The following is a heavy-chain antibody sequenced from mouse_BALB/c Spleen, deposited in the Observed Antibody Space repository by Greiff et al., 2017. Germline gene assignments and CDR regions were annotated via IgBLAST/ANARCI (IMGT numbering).Heavy chain of an antibody. D-gene: IGHD2-14*01. CDR2: IYPGNGDT. Sequence: QVQLQQPGAELVKPGASVKMSCKASGYTFTSYNMHWVKQTPGQGLEWIGAIYPGNGDTSYNQKFKGKATLTADKSSSTAYMQLSSLTSEDSAVYYCARSNYRYDRWYFDVWGAGTTVTVSS. CDR1: GYTFTSYN. V-gene: IGHV1-12*01. J-gene: IGHJ1*01. CDR3: ARSNYRYDRWYFDV.